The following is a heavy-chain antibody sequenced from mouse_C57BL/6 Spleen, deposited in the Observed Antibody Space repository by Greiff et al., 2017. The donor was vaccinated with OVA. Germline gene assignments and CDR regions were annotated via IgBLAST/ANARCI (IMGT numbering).Heavy chain of an antibody. J-gene: IGHJ4*01. D-gene: IGHD1-1*01. CDR1: GYAFSSYW. V-gene: IGHV1-80*01. Sequence: QVQLKQSGAELVKPGASVKISCKASGYAFSSYWMNWVKQRPGKGLEWIGQIYPGDGDTNYNGKFKGKATLTADKSSSTAYMQLSSLTSEDSAVYFCARPTIYYYGSSSLYYAMDYWGQGTSVTVSS. CDR2: IYPGDGDT. CDR3: ARPTIYYYGSSSLYYAMDY.